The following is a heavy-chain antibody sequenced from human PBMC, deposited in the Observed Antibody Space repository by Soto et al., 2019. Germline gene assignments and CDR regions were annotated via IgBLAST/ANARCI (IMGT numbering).Heavy chain of an antibody. Sequence: QLQLQESGPGLVKPSETLSLTCTVSGGSISSSSYYWGWIRQPPGKGLEWIGSIYYSGSTYYNPSLKSRVTISVDTSKNQFSLKLSSVTAADTAVYYCARHRGVTTLLSWFDPWGQGTLVTVSS. CDR2: IYYSGST. V-gene: IGHV4-39*01. CDR1: GGSISSSSYY. J-gene: IGHJ5*02. D-gene: IGHD4-17*01. CDR3: ARHRGVTTLLSWFDP.